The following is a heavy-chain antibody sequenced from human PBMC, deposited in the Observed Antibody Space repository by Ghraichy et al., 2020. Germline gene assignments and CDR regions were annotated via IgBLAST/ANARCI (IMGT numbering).Heavy chain of an antibody. D-gene: IGHD5-12*01. Sequence: SQTISLTCTVSGGSVSSGSYYWSWIRQPPGKGLEWIGYIYYSGSTNYNPSLKSRVTISVDTSKNQFSLKLSSVTAADTAVYYCARDGLRVATIWSYYYYYGMDVWGQGTTVTVSS. CDR1: GGSVSSGSYY. J-gene: IGHJ6*02. CDR3: ARDGLRVATIWSYYYYYGMDV. CDR2: IYYSGST. V-gene: IGHV4-61*01.